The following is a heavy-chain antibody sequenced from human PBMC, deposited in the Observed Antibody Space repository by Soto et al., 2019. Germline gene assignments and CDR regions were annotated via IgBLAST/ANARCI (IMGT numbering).Heavy chain of an antibody. V-gene: IGHV6-1*01. J-gene: IGHJ5*02. CDR2: TYYRSKWYN. CDR1: GDSVSSNSAA. CDR3: ARDPRFGYCTNGVCYTGRFDP. Sequence: SQTLSLTCAISGDSVSSNSAAWNWIRQSPSRGLELLGRTYYRSKWYNYYAVSLKSRITINPDTSNNQFSLQPNSVTPEDTAVYYCARDPRFGYCTNGVCYTGRFDPWGQGTLVTVSS. D-gene: IGHD2-8*01.